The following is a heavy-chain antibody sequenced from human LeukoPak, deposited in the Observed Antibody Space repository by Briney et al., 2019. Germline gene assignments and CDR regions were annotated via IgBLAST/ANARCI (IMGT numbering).Heavy chain of an antibody. CDR1: GFTFSSYA. CDR2: ISGSGGST. D-gene: IGHD6-13*01. Sequence: GGSLRLSCAASGFTFSSYAMSWVRQAPGKGLEWVSAISGSGGSTYYADSVKGRFTISRDNSKNTLYLQMNSLRAEDTAVYYCARNEYSSSWYIYDYWGQGTLVTVSS. V-gene: IGHV3-23*01. J-gene: IGHJ4*02. CDR3: ARNEYSSSWYIYDY.